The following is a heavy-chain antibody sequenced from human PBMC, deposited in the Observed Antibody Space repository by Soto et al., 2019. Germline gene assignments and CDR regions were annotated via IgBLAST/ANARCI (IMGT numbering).Heavy chain of an antibody. CDR3: ARDQYDFRSGSYYYAMEV. Sequence: SETLSLTFTVSGAPITINYWSWIRQAPGKGLEWIGYIYYTGSTNYNPSLKGRVTMSVDTSRDQVSLRLSSVTPADTAVYYCARDQYDFRSGSYYYAMEVWGQGTKVTVSS. J-gene: IGHJ6*02. D-gene: IGHD3-3*01. V-gene: IGHV4-59*01. CDR1: GAPITINY. CDR2: IYYTGST.